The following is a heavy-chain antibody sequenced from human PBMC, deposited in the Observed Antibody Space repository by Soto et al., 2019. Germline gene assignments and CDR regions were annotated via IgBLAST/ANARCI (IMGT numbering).Heavy chain of an antibody. J-gene: IGHJ3*02. V-gene: IGHV4-59*08. Sequence: SETLSLTCTVSGGSISSYYWSWIRQPPGKGLEWIGYIYYSGSTNYNPSLKSRVTISVDTSKNQFSLKLSSVTAADTAVYYCARQLSGWYAHGDAFDIWGQGTMVTVSS. CDR1: GGSISSYY. D-gene: IGHD6-19*01. CDR3: ARQLSGWYAHGDAFDI. CDR2: IYYSGST.